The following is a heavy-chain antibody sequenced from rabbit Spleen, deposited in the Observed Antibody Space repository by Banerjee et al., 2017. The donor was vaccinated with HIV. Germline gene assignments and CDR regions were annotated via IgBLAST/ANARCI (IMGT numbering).Heavy chain of an antibody. V-gene: IGHV1S47*01. D-gene: IGHD1-1*01. J-gene: IGHJ2*01. CDR3: ARNYVNAFDP. CDR1: GIDLMSIA. Sequence: QEQLEESGGGLVQPGGSLTLSCKASGIDLMSIAMSWVRQAPGKGLEWIGDIYPVFGITYYASWVNGRFFMSRPSSTTVTLQMTSLTVADTATYFCARNYVNAFDPWGQGTLVTVS. CDR2: IYPVFGIT.